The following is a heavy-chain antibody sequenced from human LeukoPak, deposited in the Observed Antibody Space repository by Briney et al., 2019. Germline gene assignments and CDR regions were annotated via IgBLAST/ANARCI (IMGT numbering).Heavy chain of an antibody. CDR2: ISGSGGST. D-gene: IGHD2-2*02. CDR3: ARDRKVVPAAIRAENWFDP. J-gene: IGHJ5*02. Sequence: GGSLRLSCAASGFTFSSYAMSWVRQAPGKGLEWVSAISGSGGSTYYADSVKGRFTISRDNSKNTLYLQMNSLRAEDTAVYYCARDRKVVPAAIRAENWFDPWGQGTLVTVSS. CDR1: GFTFSSYA. V-gene: IGHV3-23*01.